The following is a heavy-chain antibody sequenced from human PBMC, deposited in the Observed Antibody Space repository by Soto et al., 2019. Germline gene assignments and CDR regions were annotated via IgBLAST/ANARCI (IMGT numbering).Heavy chain of an antibody. CDR3: ARTSRRYCSGGSCYPDY. CDR2: IWYDGSNK. Sequence: QVQLVESGGGVVQPGRSLRLSCAASGFTFSSYGMHWVRQAPGKGLEWVAVIWYDGSNKYYADSVKGRFTISRDNSKNTLYLQMNSLRAEDTAVYYCARTSRRYCSGGSCYPDYWGQGTLVTVSS. CDR1: GFTFSSYG. V-gene: IGHV3-33*01. D-gene: IGHD2-15*01. J-gene: IGHJ4*02.